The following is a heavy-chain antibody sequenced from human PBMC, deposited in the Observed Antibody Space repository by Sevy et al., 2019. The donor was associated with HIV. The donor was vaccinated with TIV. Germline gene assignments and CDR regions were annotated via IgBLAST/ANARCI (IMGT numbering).Heavy chain of an antibody. CDR3: VRADPDQHFDS. V-gene: IGHV1-46*01. CDR2: VDPSAGNT. Sequence: ASVKVSCKASGDTFTDNYIHWVRQAPGQGLEWMGMVDPSAGNTTYPQKFQGRVTMTRDTSTSILYMDLSSLRSEDTAVYYCVRADPDQHFDSWGQGTLVTVSS. CDR1: GDTFTDNY. J-gene: IGHJ4*02.